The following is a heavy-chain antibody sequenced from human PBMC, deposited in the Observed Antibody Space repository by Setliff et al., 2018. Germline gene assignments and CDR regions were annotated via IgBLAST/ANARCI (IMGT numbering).Heavy chain of an antibody. J-gene: IGHJ3*02. CDR1: GVPITSGHY. D-gene: IGHD3-3*01. CDR3: ASPGRDNLDSPFDAFDI. V-gene: IGHV4-38-2*01. Sequence: PSETLSLTCGVSGVPITSGHYWGWIRQSPGKGLEWLATIHQRGRTYYNPSLNSRVAISLDTSKNHFSLKLRSVTAEDSAVYYCASPGRDNLDSPFDAFDIWGQGTKVTVSS. CDR2: IHQRGRT.